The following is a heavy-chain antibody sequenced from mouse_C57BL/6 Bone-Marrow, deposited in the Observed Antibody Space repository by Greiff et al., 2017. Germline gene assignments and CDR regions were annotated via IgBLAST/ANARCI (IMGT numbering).Heavy chain of an antibody. J-gene: IGHJ1*03. V-gene: IGHV8-8*01. CDR1: GFSLSTFGLG. CDR2: IWWDDDM. D-gene: IGHD1-1*01. Sequence: QVTLKVSGPGILQPSQTLRLTCSFSGFSLSTFGLGVGWIRQPSGKGLEWLAHIWWDDDMYFNPALKSWLTISKGTSKNQVFLKFAHVDTADTATYYCSGLLRWYVDVWGTGTRATVSS. CDR3: SGLLRWYVDV.